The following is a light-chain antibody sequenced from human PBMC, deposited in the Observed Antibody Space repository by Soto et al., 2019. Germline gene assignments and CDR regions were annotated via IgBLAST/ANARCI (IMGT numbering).Light chain of an antibody. V-gene: IGKV3D-15*01. CDR2: GAS. CDR3: QQYNNWTIT. J-gene: IGKJ5*01. Sequence: EIVLTQSPATLSLSPGERATLSCRASQSVSSYLAWYQQKPGQAPRLLIYGASSRATGIPDRFRGSGSGTEFTLTISSLQSEDFAVYYCQQYNNWTITFGQGTRLEIK. CDR1: QSVSSY.